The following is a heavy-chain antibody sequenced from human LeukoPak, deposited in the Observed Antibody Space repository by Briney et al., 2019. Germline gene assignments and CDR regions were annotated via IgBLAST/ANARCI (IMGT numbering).Heavy chain of an antibody. CDR1: GYSLNSYW. V-gene: IGHV5-51*01. J-gene: IGHJ5*02. CDR2: IYPGDSDT. Sequence: GESLKISCKGSGYSLNSYWLGWVLQMPGKGLEWMGIIYPGDSDTRYSPSFQGQVTISADKSISTAYLQWSSLKGSDTAMYYCASSGDPSGCFDPWGQGTLVTVSS. D-gene: IGHD7-27*01. CDR3: ASSGDPSGCFDP.